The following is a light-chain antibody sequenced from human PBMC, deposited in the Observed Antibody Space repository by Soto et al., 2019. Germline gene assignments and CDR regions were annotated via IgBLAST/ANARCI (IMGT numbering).Light chain of an antibody. CDR1: QSISSY. CDR3: QQRPSWT. CDR2: DAS. V-gene: IGKV3-11*01. J-gene: IGKJ1*01. Sequence: EIVLTQSPATLSLSPGERATLSCRASQSISSYLAWYQQKPGQAPRLLIYDASNRATGIPARFSGSGSGTDFTLTISSLEPEDFAVYYCQQRPSWTFGQGTKVE.